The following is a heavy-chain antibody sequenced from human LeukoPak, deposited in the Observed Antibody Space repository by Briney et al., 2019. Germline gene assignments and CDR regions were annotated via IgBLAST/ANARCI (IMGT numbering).Heavy chain of an antibody. J-gene: IGHJ3*02. Sequence: GESLKISCKGSGYSFTSYWIGWVRQMPGKGLEWMGIIYPGDSDTRYSPSFQGQVTISVDKSISTAYLQWSSLKASDTAIYYCARRFYEDKKDAFDIWGQGTMVTVSS. CDR3: ARRFYEDKKDAFDI. CDR2: IYPGDSDT. V-gene: IGHV5-51*01. D-gene: IGHD5/OR15-5a*01. CDR1: GYSFTSYW.